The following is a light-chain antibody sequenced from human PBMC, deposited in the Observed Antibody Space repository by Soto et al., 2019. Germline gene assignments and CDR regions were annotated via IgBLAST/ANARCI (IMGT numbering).Light chain of an antibody. CDR3: QQHYNWSPVT. V-gene: IGKV3-15*01. CDR2: DAA. J-gene: IGKJ5*01. CDR1: QSVSSY. Sequence: EIVLTQSPATLSLSPGERATLSCRASQSVSSYLAGYQQKPGQPPRRLIYDAATRAAGIPAKFSSSGCGTEFSLPISSLQAEDVAVVYCQQHYNWSPVTFGQGTRLEIK.